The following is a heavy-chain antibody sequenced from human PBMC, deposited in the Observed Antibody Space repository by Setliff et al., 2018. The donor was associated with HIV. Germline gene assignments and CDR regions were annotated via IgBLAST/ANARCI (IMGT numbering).Heavy chain of an antibody. D-gene: IGHD2-2*01. CDR1: GGSISSGSYY. CDR3: AREGVPAAVMWFDP. V-gene: IGHV4-61*09. J-gene: IGHJ5*02. CDR2: IYTSGST. Sequence: SETLSLTCTVSGGSISSGSYYWSWIRQPAGKGLEWIGHIYTSGSTNYNPSLKSRVTIAVDTSKNQFSLKLSSVTASDTAVYYCAREGVPAAVMWFDPWGQGTLVTV.